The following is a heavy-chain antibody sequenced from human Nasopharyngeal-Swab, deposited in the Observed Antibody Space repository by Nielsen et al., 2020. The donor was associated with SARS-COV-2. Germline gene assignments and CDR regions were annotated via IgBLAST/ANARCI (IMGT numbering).Heavy chain of an antibody. V-gene: IGHV1-8*01. J-gene: IGHJ4*02. Sequence: ASVKVACKAYGYTFASYDINWVRQATGQGLEWMGWMNPNSGNTGYAQKFQGRVTMTRNTSISTAYMELSSLRSEDTAVYYCARVLGSGSYYIDYWGQGTLVTVSS. CDR2: MNPNSGNT. CDR1: GYTFASYD. D-gene: IGHD3-10*01. CDR3: ARVLGSGSYYIDY.